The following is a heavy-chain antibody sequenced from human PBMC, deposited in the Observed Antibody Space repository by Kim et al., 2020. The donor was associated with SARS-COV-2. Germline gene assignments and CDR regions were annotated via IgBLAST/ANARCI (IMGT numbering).Heavy chain of an antibody. CDR2: ISSSSYI. D-gene: IGHD3-22*01. V-gene: IGHV3-21*01. Sequence: GGSLRLSCAASGFTFSSYSMNWVRQAPGKGLEWVSSISSSSYIYYADSVKGRFTISRDNAKNSLYLQMNSLRAEDTAVYYCARDENWGYYDSSGYYGSDWGQGTLVTVSS. CDR1: GFTFSSYS. J-gene: IGHJ4*02. CDR3: ARDENWGYYDSSGYYGSD.